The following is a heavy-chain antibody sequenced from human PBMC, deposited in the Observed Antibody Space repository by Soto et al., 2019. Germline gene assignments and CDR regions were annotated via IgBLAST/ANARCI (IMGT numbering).Heavy chain of an antibody. J-gene: IGHJ5*02. CDR3: GRDGVGATPLGWFDP. CDR2: INPRSGDT. CDR1: GYTFIGYY. D-gene: IGHD1-26*01. V-gene: IGHV1-2*06. Sequence: ASVKVSCKASGYTFIGYYIHWVRQAPGQGLEWMGRINPRSGDTTYAQKFQGRPTMTRDTSISTAYMELSSLRSDDTAVYYCGRDGVGATPLGWFDPWGQGSLVTVS.